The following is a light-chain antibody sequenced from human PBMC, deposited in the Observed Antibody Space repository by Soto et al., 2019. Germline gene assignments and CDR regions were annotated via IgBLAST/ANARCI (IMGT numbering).Light chain of an antibody. CDR2: GAS. J-gene: IGKJ5*01. CDR3: QQYGSSLAIT. CDR1: QSVSNNY. V-gene: IGKV3-20*01. Sequence: ENVLTPAPGTTALAPGARAPPSCRASQSVSNNYLAWYQQKPGQAPRLLIYGASNRATGIPDRFSGSGSGADFTLSITRLEPEDFAVYYCQQYGSSLAITFGQGTRLEIK.